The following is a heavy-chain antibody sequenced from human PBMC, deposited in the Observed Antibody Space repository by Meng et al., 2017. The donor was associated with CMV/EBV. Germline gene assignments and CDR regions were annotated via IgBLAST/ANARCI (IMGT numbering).Heavy chain of an antibody. CDR2: IKSQGDGGTA. CDR3: ARGHISGYYYPD. D-gene: IGHD3-22*01. V-gene: IGHV3-15*01. J-gene: IGHJ4*02. CDR1: GFAFSDAW. Sequence: GGSLRLSCAASGFAFSDAWLTWVRQAPGKGLEWVGRIKSQGDGGTADHAAAVKGRFTISRDDSKNTLYLQMNSLRTEDTAVYYCARGHISGYYYPDWGQGTLVTVSS.